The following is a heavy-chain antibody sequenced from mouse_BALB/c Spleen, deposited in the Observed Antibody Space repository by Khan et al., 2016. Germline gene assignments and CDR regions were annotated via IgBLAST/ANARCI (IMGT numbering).Heavy chain of an antibody. CDR3: ARVLYCSPGVFTY. CDR1: GFSLTGYG. D-gene: IGHD1-1*01. Sequence: QVQLKQSGPGLVALSQSLSITCTVSGFSLTGYGVNWVRQPPGKGPEWLGMIWGDGSPDYNSVPKSCLSISKANSKSQVFLKMNSLQTDEAARYDCARVLYCSPGVFTYWGQGT. CDR2: IWGDGSP. J-gene: IGHJ3*01. V-gene: IGHV2-6-7*01.